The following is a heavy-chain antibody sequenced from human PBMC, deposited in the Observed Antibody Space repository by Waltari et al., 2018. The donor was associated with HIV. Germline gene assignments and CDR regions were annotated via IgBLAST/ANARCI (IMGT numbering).Heavy chain of an antibody. J-gene: IGHJ5*02. CDR3: ARALVVEGYNWFDP. CDR1: GYTFTNYA. D-gene: IGHD2-2*01. V-gene: IGHV1-3*01. Sequence: QVQLVQSGAEVKKPGASVKVSCKASGYTFTNYAVHWVRQAPGHGLECMGWVYAANGNTKYSQKFQGRVTMTRDTSANTVYMELSSLRSEDTAVYYCARALVVEGYNWFDPWGQGTLVTVSS. CDR2: VYAANGNT.